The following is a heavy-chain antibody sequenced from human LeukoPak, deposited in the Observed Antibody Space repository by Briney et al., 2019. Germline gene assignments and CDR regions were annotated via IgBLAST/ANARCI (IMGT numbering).Heavy chain of an antibody. Sequence: SETLSLTCAVYGGSFSGYYWSWIRQPPGKGLEWIGEINHSGSTNYNPSLKSRVTISVDTSKNQFSLKLSSVTAADTAVYYCARGWYSGSYFDHWGQGTLVTVSS. V-gene: IGHV4-34*01. CDR1: GGSFSGYY. CDR3: ARGWYSGSYFDH. J-gene: IGHJ4*02. CDR2: INHSGST. D-gene: IGHD1-26*01.